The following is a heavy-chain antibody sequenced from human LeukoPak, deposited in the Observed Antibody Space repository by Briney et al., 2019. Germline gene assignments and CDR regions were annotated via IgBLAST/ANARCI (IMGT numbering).Heavy chain of an antibody. V-gene: IGHV1-2*02. CDR2: INPNSGVT. CDR1: GYTFIRYY. CDR3: ARGRPSQEAGYDDVWGSYRYSYYFDH. Sequence: ASVKASCKASGYTFIRYYMHWVRQAPGQGLEWMGWINPNSGVTKYPQKFQGRVTMTRDTSISTTYMDLSGLKSDDTAVYYCARGRPSQEAGYDDVWGSYRYSYYFDHWGQGTLVTVSS. D-gene: IGHD3-16*02. J-gene: IGHJ4*02.